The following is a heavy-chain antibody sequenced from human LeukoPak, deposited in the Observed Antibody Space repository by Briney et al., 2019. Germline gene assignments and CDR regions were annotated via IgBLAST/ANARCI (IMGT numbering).Heavy chain of an antibody. Sequence: GASVKVFCKASGYTFTAYYMHWVRQAPGQGLEWMGWITPNSGGTKYAQRFQGRVTMTRDTSISTAYMELSGLRSDDTAVYYCARGFRLSAIEDWFDPWGQGTLVTVSS. J-gene: IGHJ5*02. CDR2: ITPNSGGT. D-gene: IGHD2-2*02. CDR3: ARGFRLSAIEDWFDP. V-gene: IGHV1-2*02. CDR1: GYTFTAYY.